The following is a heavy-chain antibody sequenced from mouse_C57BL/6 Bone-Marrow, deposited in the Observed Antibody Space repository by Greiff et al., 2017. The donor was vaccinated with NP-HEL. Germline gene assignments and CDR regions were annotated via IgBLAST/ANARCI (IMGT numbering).Heavy chain of an antibody. D-gene: IGHD2-4*01. CDR2: IYPGDGDT. V-gene: IGHV1-82*01. J-gene: IGHJ4*01. CDR3: ARIGDYDYDDYAMDY. Sequence: VKLQESGPELVKPGASVKISCKASGYAFSSSWMNWVKQRPGKGLEWIGRIYPGDGDTNYNGKFKGKATLTADKSSSTAYMQLSSLTSEDSAVYFCARIGDYDYDDYAMDYWGQGTSVTVSS. CDR1: GYAFSSSW.